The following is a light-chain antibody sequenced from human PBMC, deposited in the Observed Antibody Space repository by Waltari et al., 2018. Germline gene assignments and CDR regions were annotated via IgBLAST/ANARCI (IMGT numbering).Light chain of an antibody. J-gene: IGLJ3*02. V-gene: IGLV1-47*01. CDR2: KTK. Sequence: QSVLTQPPSASGTPGQSVTISCSGGSTNIGTNYVYWYQPLPGGAPKLLISKTKQRPSGVPDRFSGSNSDTSASLAISGLRSEDEADYYCAAWDDSLYVALFGGGTKLTVL. CDR1: STNIGTNY. CDR3: AAWDDSLYVAL.